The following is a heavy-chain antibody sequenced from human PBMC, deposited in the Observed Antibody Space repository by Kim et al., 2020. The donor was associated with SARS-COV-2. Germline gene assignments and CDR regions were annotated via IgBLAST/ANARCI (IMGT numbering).Heavy chain of an antibody. J-gene: IGHJ5*02. D-gene: IGHD6-13*01. V-gene: IGHV7-4-1*02. CDR3: AREPIAADTGFDP. Sequence: AQGVTGRFVFSLDPSVSTAYLQISSLTAEDTAVYYCAREPIAADTGFDPWGQGTLVTVSS.